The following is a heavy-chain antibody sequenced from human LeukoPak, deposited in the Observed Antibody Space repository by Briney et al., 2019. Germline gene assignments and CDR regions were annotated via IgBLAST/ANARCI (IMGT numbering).Heavy chain of an antibody. V-gene: IGHV3-7*04. CDR3: ARGTIAAAGYYYFDY. CDR2: IKQDGSEK. Sequence: GGSLRLSCAASGFTFSSYWMSWVRQAPGKGLEWVANIKQDGSEKYYVDSVKGRFTISRDNAKNSLYLQMNSLRAEDRAVYCCARGTIAAAGYYYFDYWGQGTQVTVSS. CDR1: GFTFSSYW. J-gene: IGHJ4*02. D-gene: IGHD6-13*01.